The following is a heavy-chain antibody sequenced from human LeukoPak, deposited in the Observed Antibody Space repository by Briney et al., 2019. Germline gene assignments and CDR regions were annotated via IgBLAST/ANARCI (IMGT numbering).Heavy chain of an antibody. CDR3: ARPGGSSWYYFDH. V-gene: IGHV4-39*01. CDR1: GGSISSSRYY. D-gene: IGHD6-13*01. Sequence: PSETLSLTCTVSGGSISSSRYYWGWIRQPPGKGLEWIGSIYYSGNTYYNPSLKSRVTISVDTSKNQFSLKLSSVTAADTAVYYCARPGGSSWYYFDHWGQGTLVTVCS. CDR2: IYYSGNT. J-gene: IGHJ4*02.